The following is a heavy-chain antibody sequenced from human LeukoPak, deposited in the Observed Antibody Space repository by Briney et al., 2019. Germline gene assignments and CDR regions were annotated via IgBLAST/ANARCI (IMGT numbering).Heavy chain of an antibody. CDR2: TYYRSKWYN. CDR1: GDSVSSNSAA. Sequence: SQTLSLTCAISGDSVSSNSAAWNWIRQSPSRGLEWLGRTYYRSKWYNDYAVSVKSRITINPDTSKNQFSLQLNSVTPEDTAVYYCARDGGIAVAGTAGGFYYYYGMDVWGQGTTVTVSS. V-gene: IGHV6-1*01. CDR3: ARDGGIAVAGTAGGFYYYYGMDV. J-gene: IGHJ6*02. D-gene: IGHD6-19*01.